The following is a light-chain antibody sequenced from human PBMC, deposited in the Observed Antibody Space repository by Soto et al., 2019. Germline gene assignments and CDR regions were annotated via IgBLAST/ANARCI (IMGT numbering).Light chain of an antibody. Sequence: IGLTQSPGTLSLSPGERATLSCRASQSLSSSYLVWYQQKPGQAPRLLIYGASSRATGIPDRFSGSGSGTDFTLTISRLKPEDFAVYYCQHYDSSLRTFGPGAKVDIK. V-gene: IGKV3-20*01. J-gene: IGKJ1*01. CDR1: QSLSSSY. CDR3: QHYDSSLRT. CDR2: GAS.